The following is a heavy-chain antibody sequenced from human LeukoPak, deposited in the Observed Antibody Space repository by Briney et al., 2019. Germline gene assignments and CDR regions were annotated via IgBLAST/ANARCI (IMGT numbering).Heavy chain of an antibody. D-gene: IGHD2-2*01. CDR2: IYYSGST. J-gene: IGHJ6*03. CDR3: ARHRNGYCSSTSCYGIYYYYYYMDV. Sequence: SETLSLTCTVSGGSISSSSYYWGWIRQPPGKGLEWIGSIYYSGSTYYNPSLKSRVTISVDTSKNQFSLKLSSVTAADTAVYYCARHRNGYCSSTSCYGIYYYYYYMDVWGKGTTVTVSS. CDR1: GGSISSSSYY. V-gene: IGHV4-39*01.